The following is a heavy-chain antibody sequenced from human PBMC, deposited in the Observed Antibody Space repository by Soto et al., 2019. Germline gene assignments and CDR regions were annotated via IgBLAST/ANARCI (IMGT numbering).Heavy chain of an antibody. CDR1: GYTFTSYD. Sequence: QVQLVQSGAEVKKHGASVKVSCKASGYTFTSYDINWVRQATGQGLEWMGCMNPNSGNTGYAQKCQGRVTKTRNTSISTAYMELSSLRCEDTAVDYCAREKVGGLDYWGQGPLVTVSS. CDR2: MNPNSGNT. D-gene: IGHD2-15*01. J-gene: IGHJ4*02. V-gene: IGHV1-8*01. CDR3: AREKVGGLDY.